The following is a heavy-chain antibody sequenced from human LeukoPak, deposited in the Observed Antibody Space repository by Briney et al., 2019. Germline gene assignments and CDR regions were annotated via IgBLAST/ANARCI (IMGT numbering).Heavy chain of an antibody. CDR3: ARQWREYYYYYMDV. D-gene: IGHD6-19*01. CDR2: VNPNSGGT. CDR1: GYTFTGYY. V-gene: IGHV1-2*06. J-gene: IGHJ6*03. Sequence: GASVKVSCKASGYTFTGYYMHWVRQAPGQGLEWMGRVNPNSGGTNYAQKFQGRVTMTRDTSISTAYMELSGLRSDDTAVYYCARQWREYYYYYMDVWGKGTTVTVSS.